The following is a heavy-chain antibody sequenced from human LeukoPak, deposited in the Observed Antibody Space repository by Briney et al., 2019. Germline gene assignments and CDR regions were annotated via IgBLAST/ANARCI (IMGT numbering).Heavy chain of an antibody. CDR2: IYTSGST. CDR3: ARGPPALAVAGTLLYYFDY. Sequence: SSETLPLTCTVSGGSISSYYWSWIRQPAGKGLEWIGRIYTSGSTNYNPSLKSRVTISVDKSKNQFSLKLSSVTAADTAVYYCARGPPALAVAGTLLYYFDYWGQGTLVTVSS. CDR1: GGSISSYY. D-gene: IGHD6-19*01. V-gene: IGHV4-4*07. J-gene: IGHJ4*02.